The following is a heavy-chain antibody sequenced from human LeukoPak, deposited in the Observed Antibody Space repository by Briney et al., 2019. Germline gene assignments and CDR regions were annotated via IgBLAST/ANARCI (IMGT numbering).Heavy chain of an antibody. CDR1: GGSISSGGYS. V-gene: IGHV4-30-2*01. CDR3: ASAPGYYDILTGYYKTQYYYGMDV. J-gene: IGHJ6*02. CDR2: IYHSGST. D-gene: IGHD3-9*01. Sequence: SQTLSLTCAVSGGSISSGGYSWSWIRQPPGKGLEWIGYIYHSGSTYYIPSLKSRVTISVDRSKNQFSLKLSSVTAADTAVYYCASAPGYYDILTGYYKTQYYYGMDVWGQGTTVTVSS.